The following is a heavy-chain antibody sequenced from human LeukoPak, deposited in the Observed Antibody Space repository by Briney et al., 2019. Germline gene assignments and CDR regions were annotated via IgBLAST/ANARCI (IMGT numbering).Heavy chain of an antibody. J-gene: IGHJ5*02. CDR1: GESFSHYY. CDR2: INHRGTT. CDR3: ARGAFYTSSVWFDP. D-gene: IGHD6-6*01. V-gene: IGHV4-34*01. Sequence: SETLSLTCAVSGESFSHYYWSWLRQTPGKGLEWIGEINHRGTTNYNPSLKSRVAISIDTSRNQFSLQVTSVTAADTAVFYCARGAFYTSSVWFDPWGQGTLVTVSS.